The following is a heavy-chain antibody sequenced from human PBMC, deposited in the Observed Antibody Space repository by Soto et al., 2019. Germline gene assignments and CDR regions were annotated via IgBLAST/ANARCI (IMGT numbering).Heavy chain of an antibody. V-gene: IGHV3-43*01. CDR3: STADGYSSGWYPDY. J-gene: IGHJ4*02. CDR2: ISWDGGST. D-gene: IGHD6-19*01. Sequence: EVQLVESGGVVVQPGGSLRLSCAASGFTFDDYTMHWVRQAPGKGLEWVSLISWDGGSTYYADSVKGRFTISRDNSKNSLYLQINILRTEDTALYYCSTADGYSSGWYPDYWGQGTLVTVSS. CDR1: GFTFDDYT.